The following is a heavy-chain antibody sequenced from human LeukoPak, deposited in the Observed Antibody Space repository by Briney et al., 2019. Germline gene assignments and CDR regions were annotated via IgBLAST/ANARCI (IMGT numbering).Heavy chain of an antibody. J-gene: IGHJ4*02. CDR1: GFTFSSYS. CDR3: AKELGHNWGYFDY. CDR2: ISSSSSYI. Sequence: GGSLRLSCAASGFTFSSYSMNWVRQAPGKGLEWVSSISSSSSYIYYADSVKGRFTISRDNPKNVLSLQMNSLRAEDTAVYYCAKELGHNWGYFDYWGQGILVTVSS. D-gene: IGHD1-1*01. V-gene: IGHV3-21*04.